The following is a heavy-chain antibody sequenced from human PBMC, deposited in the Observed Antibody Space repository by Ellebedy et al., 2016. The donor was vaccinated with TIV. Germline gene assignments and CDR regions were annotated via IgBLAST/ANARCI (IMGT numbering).Heavy chain of an antibody. CDR2: IYPGDSDT. CDR3: ATRYSSSWYGSDAFDI. D-gene: IGHD6-13*01. J-gene: IGHJ3*02. V-gene: IGHV5-51*01. CDR1: GYSFTNYW. Sequence: GESLKISCKGSGYSFTNYWIDWVRQMPGKGLEWMGIIYPGDSDTRYSPSFQGQVTISTDESISTAYLQWSSLKASDTAMYYCATRYSSSWYGSDAFDIWGQGTMVTVSS.